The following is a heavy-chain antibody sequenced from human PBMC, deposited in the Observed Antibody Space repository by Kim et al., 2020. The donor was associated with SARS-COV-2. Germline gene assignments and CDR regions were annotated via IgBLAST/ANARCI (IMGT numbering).Heavy chain of an antibody. V-gene: IGHV4-34*01. J-gene: IGHJ6*02. Sequence: SETLSLTCAVYGGSFSGYYWSWIRQPPGKGLEWIGEINHSGSTNYNPSLKSRVTISVDTSKNQFSLKLSSVTAADTAVYYCARDDWYYYGSGSSHYYYYGMDVWGQGTTVTVSS. CDR3: ARDDWYYYGSGSSHYYYYGMDV. CDR1: GGSFSGYY. CDR2: INHSGST. D-gene: IGHD3-10*01.